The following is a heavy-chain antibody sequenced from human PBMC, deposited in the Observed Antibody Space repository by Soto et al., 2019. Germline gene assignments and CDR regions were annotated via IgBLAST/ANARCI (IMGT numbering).Heavy chain of an antibody. D-gene: IGHD3-10*01. Sequence: SETLSLACTVSGDCISSGGYYWSWIRQHPGKGLEWIGYIYYSGSTYYNPSLKSRVTISVDTSKNQFSLKLSSVTAADTAVYYCARALLWFGELGAFDIWGQGTMVTVSS. CDR1: GDCISSGGYY. CDR3: ARALLWFGELGAFDI. J-gene: IGHJ3*02. CDR2: IYYSGST. V-gene: IGHV4-31*03.